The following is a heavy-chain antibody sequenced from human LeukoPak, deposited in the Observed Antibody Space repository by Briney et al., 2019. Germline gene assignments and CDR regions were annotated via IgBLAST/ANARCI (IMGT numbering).Heavy chain of an antibody. CDR3: ARGGKATVVTM. J-gene: IGHJ4*02. V-gene: IGHV4-31*03. CDR2: IYYSGST. CDR1: GGSISSDGYH. Sequence: ASQTLSLTCTVSGGSISSDGYHWSWIRQHPGKGLEYIGCIYYSGSTNYNPSLKSRVSMSVDTSKNQFSLKLTSVTAADTAVYYCARGGKATVVTMWGQGILVTVSS. D-gene: IGHD4-23*01.